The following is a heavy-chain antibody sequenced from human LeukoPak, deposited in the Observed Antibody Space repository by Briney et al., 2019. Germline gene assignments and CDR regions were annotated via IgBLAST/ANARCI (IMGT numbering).Heavy chain of an antibody. CDR3: AKDGEYYYGSGSYPLDY. CDR1: GFTFSSYE. Sequence: GGSLRLSCAASGFTFSSYEMNWVRQAPGKGLEWVSAISGSGGSTYYADSVKGRFTISRDNSKNTLYLQMNSLRAEDTAVYYCAKDGEYYYGSGSYPLDYWGQGTLVTVSS. D-gene: IGHD3-10*01. CDR2: ISGSGGST. J-gene: IGHJ4*02. V-gene: IGHV3-23*01.